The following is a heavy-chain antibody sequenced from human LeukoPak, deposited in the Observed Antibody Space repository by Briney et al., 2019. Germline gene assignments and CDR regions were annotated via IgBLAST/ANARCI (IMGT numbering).Heavy chain of an antibody. CDR2: INHSGST. CDR3: ARGLRYFDWLPYGMDV. D-gene: IGHD3-9*01. J-gene: IGHJ6*02. V-gene: IGHV4-34*01. CDR1: GGSFSGYY. Sequence: PSETLSLTCAVYGGSFSGYYWSWIRQPPGKGLEWIGEINHSGSTNYNPSLKGRVTISVDTSKNQFSLKLSSVTAADTAVYYCARGLRYFDWLPYGMDVWGQGTTVTVSS.